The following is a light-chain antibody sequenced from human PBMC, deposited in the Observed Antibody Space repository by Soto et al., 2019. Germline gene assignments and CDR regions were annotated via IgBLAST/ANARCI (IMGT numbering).Light chain of an antibody. Sequence: QAVVTQPASVSGSPGQSITISCTGTSSDVGGYNYVSWYQQLPGQAPKLMIYDVSNRPSGGSNGFSGSKSGNTASLTIAGLQDEDEADYYCRSYTSSSTNVFGTGTKLTVL. V-gene: IGLV2-14*01. J-gene: IGLJ1*01. CDR2: DVS. CDR3: RSYTSSSTNV. CDR1: SSDVGGYNY.